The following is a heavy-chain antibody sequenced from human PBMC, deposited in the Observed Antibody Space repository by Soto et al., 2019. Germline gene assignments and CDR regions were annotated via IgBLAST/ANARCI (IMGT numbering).Heavy chain of an antibody. Sequence: GGSLRLSCAASGFTVSSNYMSWVRQAPGKGLEWVSVIYSGGSTYYADSVKGRFTISRDNSKNTLYLQMNSLRAEDTAVYYCARATRGLQLHEGGYYYYYYMDVWGKGTTVTVSS. CDR1: GFTVSSNY. J-gene: IGHJ6*03. CDR3: ARATRGLQLHEGGYYYYYYMDV. V-gene: IGHV3-66*01. CDR2: IYSGGST. D-gene: IGHD5-18*01.